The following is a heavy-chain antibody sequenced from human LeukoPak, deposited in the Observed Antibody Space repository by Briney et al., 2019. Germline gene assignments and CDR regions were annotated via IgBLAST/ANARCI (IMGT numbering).Heavy chain of an antibody. CDR3: ARVSMVRGLTGWFDP. Sequence: SETLSLTCTVSGASITSNFYYWGWIRQPPGKGLEWIGSISYSGSTFYNPSLESRIIISVDTSKSQFSLKLSSVTAADTAVHYCARVSMVRGLTGWFDPWGQGTLVTVSS. CDR2: ISYSGST. V-gene: IGHV4-39*07. CDR1: GASITSNFYY. J-gene: IGHJ5*02. D-gene: IGHD3-10*01.